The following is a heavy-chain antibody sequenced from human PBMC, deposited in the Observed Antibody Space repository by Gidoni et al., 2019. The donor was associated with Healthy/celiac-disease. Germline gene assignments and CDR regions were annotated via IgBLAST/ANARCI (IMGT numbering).Heavy chain of an antibody. Sequence: QVQLQESGPGLVKPSQTLSLTCTVSGGSISSGSYYWSWIRQPAGKGLEWIGRIYTSGSTNYNPSLKSRVTISVDTSKNQFSLKLSSVTAADTAVYYCATAPYYDFWSGDDGPDYGMDVWGQGTTVTVSS. CDR3: ATAPYYDFWSGDDGPDYGMDV. J-gene: IGHJ6*02. CDR2: IYTSGST. V-gene: IGHV4-61*02. CDR1: GGSISSGSYY. D-gene: IGHD3-3*01.